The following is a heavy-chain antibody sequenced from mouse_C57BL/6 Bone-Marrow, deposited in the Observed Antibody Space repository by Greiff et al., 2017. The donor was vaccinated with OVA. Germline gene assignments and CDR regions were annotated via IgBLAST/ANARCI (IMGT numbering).Heavy chain of an antibody. Sequence: QVQLQQPGAELVKPGASVKLSCKASGYTFTSYWMHWVKQRPGQGLEWIGMIHPNSGSTNYNEKFKSKATLTVDKSSSTAYMQLSSLTSEDSAVYYCARCVYYYGSSYPYWYFDVWGTGTTVTVSS. CDR2: IHPNSGST. J-gene: IGHJ1*03. CDR3: ARCVYYYGSSYPYWYFDV. V-gene: IGHV1-64*01. D-gene: IGHD1-1*01. CDR1: GYTFTSYW.